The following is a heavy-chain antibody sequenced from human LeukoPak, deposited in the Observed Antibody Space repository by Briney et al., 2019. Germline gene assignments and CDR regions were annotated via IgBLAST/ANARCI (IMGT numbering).Heavy chain of an antibody. CDR1: GGSISSYY. V-gene: IGHV4-59*08. J-gene: IGHJ4*02. D-gene: IGHD3-10*01. CDR2: IYYSGST. CDR3: ARHWDGSGSYYPFDS. Sequence: SETLSLTCTVSGGSISSYYWSWIRQPPAKGLEWIGYIYYSGSTNYNPSLKSRVTISVDTSKNQFSLKLSSVTAADTAVYYCARHWDGSGSYYPFDSWGQGTLVTVSS.